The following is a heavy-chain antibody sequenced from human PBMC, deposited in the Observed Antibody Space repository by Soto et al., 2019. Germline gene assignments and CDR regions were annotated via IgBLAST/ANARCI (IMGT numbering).Heavy chain of an antibody. Sequence: EVQVLESGGGLVQPGGSLRLSCAASGFTFSSYAMNWVRQAPGKGLEWVSSISGSDGNTYYADSVKGRFTISRDNSKNTLYLQMNSLRAEDTAVDFCAPAILYGDYGRGVDYWGQGTLVTVSS. J-gene: IGHJ4*02. CDR2: ISGSDGNT. CDR1: GFTFSSYA. CDR3: APAILYGDYGRGVDY. D-gene: IGHD4-17*01. V-gene: IGHV3-23*01.